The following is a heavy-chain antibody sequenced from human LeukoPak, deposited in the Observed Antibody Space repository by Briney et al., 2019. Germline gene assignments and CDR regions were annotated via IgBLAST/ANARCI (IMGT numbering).Heavy chain of an antibody. J-gene: IGHJ5*02. D-gene: IGHD3-10*01. V-gene: IGHV4-38-2*02. CDR2: IYHSGST. CDR1: GYSISSGYY. CDR3: ARRSQRGYYGSGSYHIPYNWFDP. Sequence: SETLSLTCTVSGYSISSGYYWGWIRQPPGKGLEWIGSIYHSGSTYYNPSLKSRVTISVDTSKNQFSLKLSSVTAADTAVYYCARRSQRGYYGSGSYHIPYNWFDPWGQGTLVTVSS.